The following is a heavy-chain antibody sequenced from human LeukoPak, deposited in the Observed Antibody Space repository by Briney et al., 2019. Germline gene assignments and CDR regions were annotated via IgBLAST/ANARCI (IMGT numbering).Heavy chain of an antibody. D-gene: IGHD2-15*01. CDR1: GFTFSIYA. V-gene: IGHV3-30*04. Sequence: GRSLRLSCAASGFTFSIYAMHWVRQAPGKGLEWVAVISYDGSNKYYADSVKGRFTISRDNSKNTLYLQMNSLRAEDTAVYYCARDYDAFPAATTTYYFDYWGQGTLVTVSS. J-gene: IGHJ4*02. CDR2: ISYDGSNK. CDR3: ARDYDAFPAATTTYYFDY.